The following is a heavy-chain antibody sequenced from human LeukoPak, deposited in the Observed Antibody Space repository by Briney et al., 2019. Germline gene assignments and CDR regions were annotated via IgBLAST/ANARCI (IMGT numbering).Heavy chain of an antibody. V-gene: IGHV4-31*03. CDR1: GGSISSGGYY. Sequence: SETLSLTCTVSGGSISSGGYYWSWIRQHPGKGLEWIGYIYYSGSTYYNPSLKGRVTISVDTPKNQFSLKLSSVTAADTAVYYCARVEYRSTSRVIDYWGQGTLVTVSS. CDR3: ARVEYRSTSRVIDY. J-gene: IGHJ4*02. D-gene: IGHD2-2*01. CDR2: IYYSGST.